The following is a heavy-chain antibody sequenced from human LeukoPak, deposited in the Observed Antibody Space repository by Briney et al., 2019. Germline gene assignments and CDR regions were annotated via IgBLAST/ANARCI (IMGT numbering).Heavy chain of an antibody. V-gene: IGHV1-2*02. CDR2: INPNSDGT. D-gene: IGHD3-3*01. CDR1: GYTFTGYY. Sequence: GASVKVSCKASGYTFTGYYMHWVRQAPGQGLEWMGWINPNSDGTNYAQKFQGRVTMTRDTSISTAYMELSRLRSDDTAVYYCARAGDITIFGAAITGPNDYWGQGTPVTVSS. J-gene: IGHJ4*02. CDR3: ARAGDITIFGAAITGPNDY.